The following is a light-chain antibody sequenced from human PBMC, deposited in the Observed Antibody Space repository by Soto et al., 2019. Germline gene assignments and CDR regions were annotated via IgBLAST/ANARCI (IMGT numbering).Light chain of an antibody. CDR2: GAS. Sequence: EIVLTQSPGTLSLSPGERATLSCRASQSVSSSYLAWYQQKPGQAPRLLIYGASSRATGIPDRFSGSGSGTDFTLTISSLQSEDFAVYYCQHYTNWPLTFGGGTKV. V-gene: IGKV3-20*01. CDR3: QHYTNWPLT. J-gene: IGKJ4*01. CDR1: QSVSSSY.